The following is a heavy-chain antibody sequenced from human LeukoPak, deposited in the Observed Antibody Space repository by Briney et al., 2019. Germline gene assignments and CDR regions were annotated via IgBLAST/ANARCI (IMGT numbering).Heavy chain of an antibody. J-gene: IGHJ5*02. CDR1: GYTFTGYY. V-gene: IGHV1-2*02. CDR2: LNPDTGST. CDR3: ARESFSGSGGLNWFAP. Sequence: ASVQVSCKASGYTFTGYYIHWVRQAPGQGLEWMGGLNPDTGSTNYAQKFQARVIMTRDTSINTAYMELRRLRYDDTAMYFCARESFSGSGGLNWFAPWGQGNLVTVSA. D-gene: IGHD3-10*01.